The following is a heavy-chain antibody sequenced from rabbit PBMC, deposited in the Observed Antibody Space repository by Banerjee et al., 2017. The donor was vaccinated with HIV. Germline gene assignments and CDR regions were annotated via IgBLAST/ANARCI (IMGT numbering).Heavy chain of an antibody. J-gene: IGHJ4*01. CDR3: ARLEYGADGHVNL. CDR1: GFYFSTYA. CDR2: IDPVFGST. D-gene: IGHD2-1*01. Sequence: QEQLVESGGGLVQPGGSLKLSCKASGFYFSTYAMSWVRQAPGKGLEWIGYIDPVFGSTYYANWVNGRFTISSHNAQNTLYLQLSSLTAADTATYFCARLEYGADGHVNLWGPGT. V-gene: IGHV1S47*01.